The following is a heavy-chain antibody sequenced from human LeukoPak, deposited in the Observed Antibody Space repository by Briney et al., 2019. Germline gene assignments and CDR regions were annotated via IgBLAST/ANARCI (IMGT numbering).Heavy chain of an antibody. CDR1: GFTFSDYY. Sequence: GGSLRLSCAASGFTFSDYYMSWIRQAPGKGLEWVSYISSSGSTIYYADSVKGRFTISRDNSKNTLYLQMNSLRAEDTAVYYCAYKVNENYGDYAFDYWGQGTLVTVSS. CDR3: AYKVNENYGDYAFDY. CDR2: ISSSGSTI. V-gene: IGHV3-11*01. J-gene: IGHJ4*02. D-gene: IGHD4-17*01.